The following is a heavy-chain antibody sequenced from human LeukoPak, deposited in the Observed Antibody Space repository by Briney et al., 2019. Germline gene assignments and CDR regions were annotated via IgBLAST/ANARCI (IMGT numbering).Heavy chain of an antibody. V-gene: IGHV3-30-3*01. CDR2: ISHDGSNK. CDR1: GFTFSSYA. D-gene: IGHD1-26*01. J-gene: IGHJ4*02. CDR3: ARDPTGATVITDY. Sequence: GGSLRLSCAASGFTFSSYAIHWVRQAPGKGLEWVAAISHDGSNKNYADSVKGRFTISRDNSKNTLYLQMNSLRAEDTAVYYCARDPTGATVITDYWGQGTLATVSS.